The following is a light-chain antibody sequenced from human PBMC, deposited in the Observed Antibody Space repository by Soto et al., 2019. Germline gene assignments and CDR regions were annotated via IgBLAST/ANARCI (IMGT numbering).Light chain of an antibody. CDR2: DAS. CDR3: QQSYSTPPLT. CDR1: QSISSW. Sequence: DIQMTQSPSTLSASVGDRVTITCRASQSISSWFAWYQQKPGKAPKLLIYDASSLQSGVPSRFSGSGSGTDFTLTISSLQPEDFATYYCQQSYSTPPLTFGGGTKVDIK. V-gene: IGKV1-39*01. J-gene: IGKJ4*01.